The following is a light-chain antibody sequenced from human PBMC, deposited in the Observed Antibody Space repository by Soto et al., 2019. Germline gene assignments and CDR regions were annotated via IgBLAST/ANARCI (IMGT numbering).Light chain of an antibody. Sequence: DIQLTQSPSSLSASEGDTVTITCRASHSINSHLNWYQQKSGEAPTFLIYGTSDLHTGVPSRFSGSGSGTDFTLTISSLQPEDCAIYYCQQSYSTPFTFGQGTKLEIK. CDR2: GTS. V-gene: IGKV1-39*01. J-gene: IGKJ2*01. CDR3: QQSYSTPFT. CDR1: HSINSH.